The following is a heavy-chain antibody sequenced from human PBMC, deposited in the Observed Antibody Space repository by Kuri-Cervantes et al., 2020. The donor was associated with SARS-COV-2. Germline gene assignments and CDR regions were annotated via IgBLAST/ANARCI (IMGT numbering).Heavy chain of an antibody. J-gene: IGHJ4*02. V-gene: IGHV3-11*01. Sequence: GESLKISCTASGFIFSDYYMTWIRQAPGKGLEWVSNIGPSGTTKYYADSVKGRFTISRDDSKSIAYLQMNSLKTEDTAVYYCTRNDFWSGYYFDYWGQGTLVTVSS. D-gene: IGHD3-3*01. CDR2: IGPSGTTK. CDR3: TRNDFWSGYYFDY. CDR1: GFIFSDYY.